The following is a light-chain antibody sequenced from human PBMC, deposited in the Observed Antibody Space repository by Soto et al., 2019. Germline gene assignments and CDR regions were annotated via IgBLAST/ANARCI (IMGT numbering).Light chain of an antibody. J-gene: IGLJ1*01. CDR3: SSYSATNTLV. V-gene: IGLV2-14*01. CDR2: EVT. CDR1: SSDVGDYPY. Sequence: QSVLTQPASVSGSPGQSITISCTGTSSDVGDYPYVSWYQQHPGKVPKLIIYEVTNRPSGVTSRFSGSKSENTASLTISGLQAEDEAEYYCSSYSATNTLVFGSGTEVTVL.